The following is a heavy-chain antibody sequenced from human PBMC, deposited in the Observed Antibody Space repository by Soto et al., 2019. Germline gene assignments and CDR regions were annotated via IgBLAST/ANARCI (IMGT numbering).Heavy chain of an antibody. CDR3: ARSSGGNFGIIIEGTNWFAP. D-gene: IGHD1-26*01. Sequence: ASLKVSCTAPTYTFTSSYINSTRQAPGQGLEWMGVINPHGGSTAYAQKFKGSVTLTRDTSASTVYMEVSSLTSEDTAMYYCARSSGGNFGIIIEGTNWFAPWGQVTLVTVS. V-gene: IGHV1-46*01. CDR2: INPHGGST. J-gene: IGHJ5*02. CDR1: TYTFTSSY.